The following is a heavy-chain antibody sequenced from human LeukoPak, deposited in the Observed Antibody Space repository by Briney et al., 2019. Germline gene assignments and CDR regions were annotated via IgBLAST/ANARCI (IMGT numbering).Heavy chain of an antibody. J-gene: IGHJ6*03. V-gene: IGHV3-33*06. CDR3: AKTAHYGSGSYAGYYYYMDV. Sequence: GRSLRLSCAASGFTFSSYGMHCVRQAPGKGLDWVAVILYDGSNKYYADSVKGRFTISRDNSKNTLYLQMNSLRAEDTALYYCAKTAHYGSGSYAGYYYYMDVWGKGTTVTVSS. CDR2: ILYDGSNK. CDR1: GFTFSSYG. D-gene: IGHD3-10*01.